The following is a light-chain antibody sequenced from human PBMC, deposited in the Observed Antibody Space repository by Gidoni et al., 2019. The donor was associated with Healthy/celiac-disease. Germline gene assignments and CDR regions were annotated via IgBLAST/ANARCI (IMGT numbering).Light chain of an antibody. CDR3: QVWDSSSDDWV. J-gene: IGLJ3*02. CDR1: NIGSKS. V-gene: IGLV3-21*03. Sequence: YVRTQPPSVAVAPGKTARITWWGNNIGSKSVHWYQQKPGQAPVLVVYDDSDRPSGIPERFSGSNSGNTATLTISRVEAGDEADYYCQVWDSSSDDWVFGGGTKLTVL. CDR2: DDS.